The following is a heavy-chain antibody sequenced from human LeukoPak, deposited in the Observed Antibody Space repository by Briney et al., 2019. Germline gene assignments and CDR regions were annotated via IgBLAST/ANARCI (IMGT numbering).Heavy chain of an antibody. CDR1: GFTFSSYS. CDR3: AREIAAAGTLYYYYYMDV. CDR2: ISSSSYI. J-gene: IGHJ6*03. D-gene: IGHD6-13*01. V-gene: IGHV3-21*01. Sequence: GGSLRLSCAASGFTFSSYSMNWVRQAPGKGLEWVSSISSSSYIYYADSVKGRFTISRDNAKNSLYLQMNSLRAEDTAVYYCAREIAAAGTLYYYYYMDVWGKGTTVTVSS.